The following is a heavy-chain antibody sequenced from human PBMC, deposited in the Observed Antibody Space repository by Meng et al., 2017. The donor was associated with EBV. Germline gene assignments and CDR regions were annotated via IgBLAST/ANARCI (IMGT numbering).Heavy chain of an antibody. J-gene: IGHJ4*02. D-gene: IGHD6-19*01. V-gene: IGHV1-46*02. Sequence: VELVESGAQGKEPGASVKVSCKASGYTFNSYYMHWVRQAPGQGLEWMGIINPSGGSTSYAQKFQGRVTMTRDTSTSTVYMELSSLRSEDTAVYYCARDPAGAVAGTHFDYWGQGTLVTVSS. CDR2: INPSGGST. CDR1: GYTFNSYY. CDR3: ARDPAGAVAGTHFDY.